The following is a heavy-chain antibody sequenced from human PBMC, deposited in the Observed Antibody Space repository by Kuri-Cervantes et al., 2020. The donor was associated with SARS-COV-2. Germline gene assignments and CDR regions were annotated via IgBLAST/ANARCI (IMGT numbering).Heavy chain of an antibody. CDR1: GFTFSGSA. CDR2: IRSKANSYAT. J-gene: IGHJ2*01. CDR3: TRRGPPLWYFDL. D-gene: IGHD3-16*01. V-gene: IGHV3-73*01. Sequence: ETLSLTCAASGFTFSGSAMHWVRQASGKGLEWVGRIRSKANSYATAYAASVKGRFTISRDDSKNTAYLQMNSLKTEDTAVYYCTRRGPPLWYFDLWGRGTLVTVSS.